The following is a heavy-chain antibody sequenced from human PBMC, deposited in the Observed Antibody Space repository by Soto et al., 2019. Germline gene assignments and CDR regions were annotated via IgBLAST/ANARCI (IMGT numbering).Heavy chain of an antibody. CDR2: TRNKANSYTT. V-gene: IGHV3-72*01. D-gene: IGHD6-25*01. CDR1: GFTFSDHY. CDR3: ARDDNGYGGYDC. J-gene: IGHJ4*02. Sequence: VGSLRLSCAASGFTFSDHYMDWVRQAPGKGLEWVGRTRNKANSYTTEYAASVKGRFTISRDDSKNSLYLQMNSLKTEDTAVYYCARDDNGYGGYDCWGQGTLVTVS.